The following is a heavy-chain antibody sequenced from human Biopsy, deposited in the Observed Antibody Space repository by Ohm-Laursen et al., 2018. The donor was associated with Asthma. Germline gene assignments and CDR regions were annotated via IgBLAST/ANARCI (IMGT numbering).Heavy chain of an antibody. J-gene: IGHJ4*02. D-gene: IGHD1-26*01. Sequence: SLRLSCAAAGFTFSNYAMSWVRQAPGKGLEWVAGIFFDGSNKYYADSVKGRFTISRDNSKDTLYLQVNSLRGDDTAVYYCPKDVFPGWELRRGPDYWGQGTLVTVSS. CDR1: GFTFSNYA. CDR2: IFFDGSNK. V-gene: IGHV3-30-3*02. CDR3: PKDVFPGWELRRGPDY.